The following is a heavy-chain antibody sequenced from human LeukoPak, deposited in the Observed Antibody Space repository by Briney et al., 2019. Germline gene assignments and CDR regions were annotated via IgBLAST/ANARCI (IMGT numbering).Heavy chain of an antibody. CDR1: SXX. CDR2: IYYSGST. CDR3: ARGNGDYDAFDY. V-gene: IGHV4-59*01. D-gene: IGHD4-17*01. Sequence: SXXWSWIRQPPGKGLEWIGYIYYSGSTNYNPSLKSRVTISVDTSKNQFSLKLSSVTAADTAVYYCARGNGDYDAFDYWGQGTLVTVSS. J-gene: IGHJ4*02.